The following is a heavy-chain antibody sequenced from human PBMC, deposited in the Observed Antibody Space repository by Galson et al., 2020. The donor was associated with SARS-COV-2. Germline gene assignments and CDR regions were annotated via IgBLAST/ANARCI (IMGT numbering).Heavy chain of an antibody. J-gene: IGHJ6*02. V-gene: IGHV3-48*02. CDR2: NSTGSSRI. CDR1: GLTFSRYS. CDR3: ARDEGSPTEGFYGMDV. D-gene: IGHD3-10*01. Sequence: GESLKISCAASGLTFSRYSMNWVRQAPGKGLERVSYNSTGSSRIKYADSVKDRFTISRDNAKNSLFLQMNSLRDEDTAVYYCARDEGSPTEGFYGMDVWGQGTTVTVSS.